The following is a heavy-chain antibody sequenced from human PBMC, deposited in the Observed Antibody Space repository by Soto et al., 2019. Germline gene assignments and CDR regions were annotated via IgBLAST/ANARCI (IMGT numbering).Heavy chain of an antibody. Sequence: QVQLVQSGAEVKKPGASVKVSCKASGYTFTSYAMHWVRQAPGQRLEWMGWINAGNGNTKYSQKFQGRVTITRDTSASTAYMELSSLRSEDTAVYYCARCIMITFGGVSWGWFDPWGQGTLVTVSS. CDR2: INAGNGNT. J-gene: IGHJ5*02. CDR1: GYTFTSYA. CDR3: ARCIMITFGGVSWGWFDP. V-gene: IGHV1-3*01. D-gene: IGHD3-16*01.